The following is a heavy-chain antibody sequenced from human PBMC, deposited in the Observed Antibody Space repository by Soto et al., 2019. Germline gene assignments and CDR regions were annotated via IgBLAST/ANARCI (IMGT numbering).Heavy chain of an antibody. Sequence: GGSLRLSCAASGFTFNGYAMSWVRQAPGKGLEWVSAISVGGDNTYYADSVKGRFTISRDNSKNTLSLQMNSLRAEDTAIYYCAKERYSYGSKPGYYFDYWGQGTLVTVSS. CDR3: AKERYSYGSKPGYYFDY. CDR1: GFTFNGYA. J-gene: IGHJ4*02. V-gene: IGHV3-23*01. CDR2: ISVGGDNT. D-gene: IGHD5-18*01.